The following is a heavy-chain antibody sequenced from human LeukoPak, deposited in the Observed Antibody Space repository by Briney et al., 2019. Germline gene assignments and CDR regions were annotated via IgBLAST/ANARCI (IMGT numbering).Heavy chain of an antibody. D-gene: IGHD4-17*01. CDR3: ARAFYGDYEGY. Sequence: PGGPLRLSCAASGFTFSSYGMHWVRQAPGKGLEWVAVISYDGSNKYYADSVKGRFTISRDISKNTLYLQMNSLRAEDTAVYYCARAFYGDYEGYWGQGTLVTVSS. CDR1: GFTFSSYG. J-gene: IGHJ4*02. V-gene: IGHV3-30*19. CDR2: ISYDGSNK.